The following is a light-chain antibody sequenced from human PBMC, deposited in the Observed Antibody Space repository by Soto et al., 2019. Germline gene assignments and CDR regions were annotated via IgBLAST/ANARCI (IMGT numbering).Light chain of an antibody. J-gene: IGKJ4*01. CDR1: QSVLYSSNNKNY. V-gene: IGKV4-1*01. CDR2: WAS. CDR3: QQYYSSLVT. Sequence: DIVMTQSPDSLAVSLGDRATFNCKSSQSVLYSSNNKNYLAWYQQKPGQPPKLLIYWASTRESGVPDRFSGSGSGTDFTLTISSLQAEDVAVYYCQQYYSSLVTFGGGTKVEIK.